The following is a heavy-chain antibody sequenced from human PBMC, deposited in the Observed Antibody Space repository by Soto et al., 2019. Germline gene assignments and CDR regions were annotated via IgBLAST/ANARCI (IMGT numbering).Heavy chain of an antibody. CDR3: ARGAAAGDNYYYGMDV. V-gene: IGHV4-34*01. Sequence: PSETLSLTCAVYGGSFSGYDWSWIRQPPGKGLEWIGEINHSGSTNYNPSLKSRVTISVDTSKNQFSLKLSSVTAADTAVYYCARGAAAGDNYYYGMDVWGQGTTVT. CDR2: INHSGST. J-gene: IGHJ6*02. CDR1: GGSFSGYD. D-gene: IGHD6-13*01.